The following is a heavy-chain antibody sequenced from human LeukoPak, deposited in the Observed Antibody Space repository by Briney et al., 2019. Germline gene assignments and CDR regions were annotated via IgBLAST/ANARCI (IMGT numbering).Heavy chain of an antibody. D-gene: IGHD3-10*01. CDR1: GDSISSYY. CDR3: ARTSRHYYGSGSKLTPWTAAMDV. J-gene: IGHJ6*02. CDR2: IDSSGST. V-gene: IGHV4-59*01. Sequence: PSETLSLTCTVSGDSISSYYWTWIRQPPGKGLEWIGCIDSSGSTKYNPSLKSRVTISVGTSKNQFSLKLSSVTPADTAVYHCARTSRHYYGSGSKLTPWTAAMDVWGQGTTVTVSS.